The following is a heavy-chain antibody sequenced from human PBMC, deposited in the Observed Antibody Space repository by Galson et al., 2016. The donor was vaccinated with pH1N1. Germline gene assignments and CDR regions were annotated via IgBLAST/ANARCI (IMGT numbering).Heavy chain of an antibody. CDR1: GYKFTTYW. Sequence: QSGAEVKKPGESLKISCEVFGYKFTTYWIGWVRQMPGKGLEWMGIIYPDDSDTRYNPAFQGQVTISVDKSINTAYLQLNSLKASDTAIYYCARGLLSGFDPWGQGTLVIVSS. J-gene: IGHJ5*02. CDR2: IYPDDSDT. D-gene: IGHD2-21*01. CDR3: ARGLLSGFDP. V-gene: IGHV5-51*03.